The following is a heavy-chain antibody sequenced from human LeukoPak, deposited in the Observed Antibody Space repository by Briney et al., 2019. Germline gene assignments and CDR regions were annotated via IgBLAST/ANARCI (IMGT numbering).Heavy chain of an antibody. V-gene: IGHV3-13*01. J-gene: IGHJ6*03. CDR2: IGTASDT. CDR1: GFTISSFD. CDR3: ARGPPRGKYYYMDV. Sequence: GGSLRLSCAASGFTISSFDMHWVRQPTGQGMEWVSTIGTASDTYYPGSVEGRFTLSRDNAKNSLYLQMNSLTAGDTAVYYCARGPPRGKYYYMDVWGKGTTVTVSS. D-gene: IGHD1-1*01.